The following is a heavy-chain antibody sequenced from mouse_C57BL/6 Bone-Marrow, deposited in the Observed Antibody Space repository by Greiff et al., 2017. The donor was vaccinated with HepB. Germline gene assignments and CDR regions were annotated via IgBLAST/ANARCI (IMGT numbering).Heavy chain of an antibody. J-gene: IGHJ1*03. V-gene: IGHV5-9-1*02. CDR1: GFTFSSYA. Sequence: EVMLVESGEGLVKPGGSLKLSCAASGFTFSSYAMSWVRQTPEKRLEWVAYISSGGDYIYYADTVKGRFTISRDNARNTLYLQMSSLKSEDTAMYYCTRDQLNDGSRDWYFDVWGTATTVTVSS. D-gene: IGHD1-1*01. CDR3: TRDQLNDGSRDWYFDV. CDR2: ISSGGDYI.